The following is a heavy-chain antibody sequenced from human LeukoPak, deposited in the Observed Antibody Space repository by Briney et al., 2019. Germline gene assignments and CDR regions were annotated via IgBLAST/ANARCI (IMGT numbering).Heavy chain of an antibody. CDR1: GGSTSSYY. Sequence: SETLSLTCTVSGGSTSSYYWSWIRQPPGKGLEWIGYIYYRGSTNYNPSLKSRVTISVDTSKNQFSLKLSSVTAADTAVYYCARDPGEFGDYYYYTDVWGKGTTVTVSS. V-gene: IGHV4-59*01. D-gene: IGHD2/OR15-2a*01. CDR2: IYYRGST. CDR3: ARDPGEFGDYYYYTDV. J-gene: IGHJ6*03.